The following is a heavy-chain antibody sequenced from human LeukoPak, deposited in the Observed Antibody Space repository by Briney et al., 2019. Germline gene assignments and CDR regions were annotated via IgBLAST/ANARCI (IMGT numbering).Heavy chain of an antibody. D-gene: IGHD6-19*01. CDR2: IYYSGST. J-gene: IGHJ4*02. CDR3: ARASSGWGFY. V-gene: IGHV4-39*07. CDR1: GGSISSSSYY. Sequence: SETLSLTCTVSGGSISSSSYYWGWIRQPPGKGLEWIGSIYYSGSTYYNPSLKSRVTISVDTSKNRFSLKLSSVSAADTAVYYCARASSGWGFYWGQGTLVTVSS.